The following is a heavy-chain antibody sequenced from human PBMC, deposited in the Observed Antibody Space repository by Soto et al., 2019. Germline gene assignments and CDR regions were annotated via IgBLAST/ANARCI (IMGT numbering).Heavy chain of an antibody. V-gene: IGHV3-30-3*01. J-gene: IGHJ5*02. CDR1: GFIFSSYA. CDR2: ISYDGSSK. Sequence: QVQLVESGGGVVQPGRSLRLSCAASGFIFSSYAMHWVRQAPGKGLEWVAVISYDGSSKYYADSVKGRFTISRDNSKNTLYLQMNSLSAEDTGVYYCTRADPTVTLSVFDPWGQGTLVTVSS. CDR3: TRADPTVTLSVFDP. D-gene: IGHD4-17*01.